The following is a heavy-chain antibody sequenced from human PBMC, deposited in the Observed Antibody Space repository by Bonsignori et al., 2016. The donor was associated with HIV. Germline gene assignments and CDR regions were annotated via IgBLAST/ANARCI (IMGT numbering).Heavy chain of an antibody. Sequence: KVSCKGSGYSFTSYWIGWVRQMPGKGLEWMGIIYPGDSDTRYSPSFQGQVTISADKSISTAYLQWSSLKASDTAMYYCARLRVAAAAYAFDIWGQGTMVTVSS. CDR2: IYPGDSDT. D-gene: IGHD6-13*01. V-gene: IGHV5-51*01. CDR3: ARLRVAAAAYAFDI. CDR1: GYSFTSYW. J-gene: IGHJ3*02.